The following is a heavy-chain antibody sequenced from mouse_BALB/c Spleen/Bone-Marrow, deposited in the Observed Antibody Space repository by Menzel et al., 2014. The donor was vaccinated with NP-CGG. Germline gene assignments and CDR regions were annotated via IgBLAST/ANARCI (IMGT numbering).Heavy chain of an antibody. CDR2: INPSTGYT. D-gene: IGHD2-12*01. Sequence: VQVVESGAELAKPGASVKMSCKASGYTFXSYWMHWVKQRPGQGLEWIGYINPSTGYTEYNQKFKDKATLTADKSSSTAYMQLSSLTSEDSAVYYCARWGDDGTFDYWGQGTTLTVSS. CDR3: ARWGDDGTFDY. J-gene: IGHJ2*01. CDR1: GYTFXSYW. V-gene: IGHV1-7*01.